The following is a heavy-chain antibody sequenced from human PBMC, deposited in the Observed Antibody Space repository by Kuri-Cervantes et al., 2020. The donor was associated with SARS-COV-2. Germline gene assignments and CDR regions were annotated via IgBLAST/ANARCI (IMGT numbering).Heavy chain of an antibody. CDR2: IDHRGDT. Sequence: ESLKISCSVSGASMTNTPYSWGWVRQPPGQGLEWLGSIDHRGDTFYSSSVKSRISISVDTTKSQFSLKLISVTAADTAVYYCARGLLLSTIDASDIWGQGTMVTVSS. V-gene: IGHV4-39*01. CDR1: GASMTNTPYS. J-gene: IGHJ3*02. D-gene: IGHD3-10*01. CDR3: ARGLLLSTIDASDI.